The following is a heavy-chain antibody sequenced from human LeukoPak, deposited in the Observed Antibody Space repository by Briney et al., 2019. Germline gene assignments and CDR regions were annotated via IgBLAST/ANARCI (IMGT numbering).Heavy chain of an antibody. D-gene: IGHD1-26*01. CDR2: IYPGDSDT. CDR3: ARHLGRSDPHYGMDV. Sequence: GESLKISCKGSGYKFTNNWIAWVRQMPGKGLEWMGIIYPGDSDTKYSPSFQGQVTISADKSISTAYLQWSSLKASDTAIYYCARHLGRSDPHYGMDVWGQGTTVTVSS. V-gene: IGHV5-51*01. J-gene: IGHJ6*02. CDR1: GYKFTNNW.